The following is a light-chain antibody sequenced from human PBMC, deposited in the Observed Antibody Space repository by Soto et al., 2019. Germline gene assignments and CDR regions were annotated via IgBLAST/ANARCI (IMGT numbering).Light chain of an antibody. CDR2: WAS. V-gene: IGKV4-1*01. CDR1: QSVIYSSNNRDY. Sequence: DIVMTQSPDSLAVSLGERATINCKSSQSVIYSSNNRDYLAWYQQKPGQPPMLFFYWASTRASGVPDRFSAGGSGTDFTLTISGLQAEDVAIYYCQQYYSAPRTFGQGTKLEIK. J-gene: IGKJ2*01. CDR3: QQYYSAPRT.